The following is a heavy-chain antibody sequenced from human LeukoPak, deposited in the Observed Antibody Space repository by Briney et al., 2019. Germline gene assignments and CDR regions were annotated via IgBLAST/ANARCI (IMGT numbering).Heavy chain of an antibody. CDR2: ISASNGNT. CDR3: AREGFGSGWYNI. CDR1: GYTFSSYV. V-gene: IGHV1-18*01. Sequence: ASLKVSCKAFGYTFSSYVISWVRQAPGQPLEWMGWISASNGNTNYAPKFQCRVTLTTDTSTSTGYMELRGLRSDDTAVYFCAREGFGSGWYNIWGQGTMVTVSS. J-gene: IGHJ3*02. D-gene: IGHD6-19*01.